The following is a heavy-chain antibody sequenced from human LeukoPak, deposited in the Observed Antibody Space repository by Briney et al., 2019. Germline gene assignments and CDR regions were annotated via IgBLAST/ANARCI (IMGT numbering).Heavy chain of an antibody. V-gene: IGHV3-33*01. D-gene: IGHD2-2*01. CDR3: ARGEDCSSPSCYRGGVEYFQH. Sequence: PGRSLRLSCAASGFTFSSYGMHWVRQAPGKGLEWVAVIWYDGSNKYYADSVKGRFTISRDNSKNTLYLQMNSLRAEDRAVYYCARGEDCSSPSCYRGGVEYFQHGGQGTLVTVS. CDR1: GFTFSSYG. CDR2: IWYDGSNK. J-gene: IGHJ1*01.